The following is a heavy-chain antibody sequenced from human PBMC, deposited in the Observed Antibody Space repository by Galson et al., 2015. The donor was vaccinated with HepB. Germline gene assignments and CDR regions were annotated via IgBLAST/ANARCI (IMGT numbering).Heavy chain of an antibody. V-gene: IGHV3-74*01. CDR1: GFTFSSYS. CDR3: ARTRGAAAGIFDN. CDR2: INSDGSYI. J-gene: IGHJ4*02. Sequence: SLRLSCAASGFTFSSYSMHWVRQVPGQGLVWVSRINSDGSYITYADSVKGRFTISRDNAKTTLYLQMNSPRAEDTALYYCARTRGAAAGIFDNWGQGSLVTASS. D-gene: IGHD6-13*01.